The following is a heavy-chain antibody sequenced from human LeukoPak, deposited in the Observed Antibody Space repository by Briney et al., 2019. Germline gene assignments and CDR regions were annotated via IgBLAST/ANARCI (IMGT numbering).Heavy chain of an antibody. V-gene: IGHV4-34*01. CDR2: INHSGST. CDR1: GGPFSGYY. Sequence: SETLSLTCAVYGGPFSGYYWSWIRQPPGKGLECIGEINHSGSTNYNPSLKSRVTISVDTSKNQFSLKLTSVTAADTAVYYCARGSSGWSDWGQGTLVTVSS. CDR3: ARGSSGWSD. D-gene: IGHD6-19*01. J-gene: IGHJ4*02.